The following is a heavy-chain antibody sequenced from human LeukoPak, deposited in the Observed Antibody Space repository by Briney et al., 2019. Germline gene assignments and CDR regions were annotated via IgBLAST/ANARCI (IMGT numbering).Heavy chain of an antibody. D-gene: IGHD3-3*01. CDR3: ARRSYDFWSGYYYYMDV. J-gene: IGHJ6*03. CDR1: GYSFTSYW. CDR2: IYPGDSDT. Sequence: GESLKIFCKGSGYSFTSYWIGWVRPIPGKGLEWMGIIYPGDSDTRYSPSFQGQVTISADKSISTAYLQWSSLKASDTAMYYCARRSYDFWSGYYYYMDVWGKGTTVTVSS. V-gene: IGHV5-51*01.